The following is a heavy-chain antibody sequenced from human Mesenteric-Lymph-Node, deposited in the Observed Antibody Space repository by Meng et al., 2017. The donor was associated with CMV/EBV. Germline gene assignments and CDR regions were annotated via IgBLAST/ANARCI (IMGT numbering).Heavy chain of an antibody. CDR1: SGGYV. Sequence: SGGYVGTWSRQQPGKGLEWIGHIYYSGNTYYNPSLESRTTISVDTSKNQFSLNLSSVTAADTAVYFCARGIIVVVPAAADPYYYFNLWGRGTLVTVSS. J-gene: IGHJ2*01. CDR3: ARGIIVVVPAAADPYYYFNL. V-gene: IGHV4-31*02. D-gene: IGHD2-2*01. CDR2: IYYSGNT.